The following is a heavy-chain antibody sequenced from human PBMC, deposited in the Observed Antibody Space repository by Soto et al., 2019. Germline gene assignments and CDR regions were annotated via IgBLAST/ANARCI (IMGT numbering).Heavy chain of an antibody. Sequence: GGSLRLSCAASGFTFSSYGMHWVRQAPGKGLEWVAVIWYDGSNKYYADSVKGRFTISRDNSKNTLYLQMNSLSAEDTAGYYCARDWGTSYGSGSYYDYWGQGTLVTVSS. CDR1: GFTFSSYG. J-gene: IGHJ4*02. CDR3: ARDWGTSYGSGSYYDY. D-gene: IGHD3-10*01. CDR2: IWYDGSNK. V-gene: IGHV3-33*01.